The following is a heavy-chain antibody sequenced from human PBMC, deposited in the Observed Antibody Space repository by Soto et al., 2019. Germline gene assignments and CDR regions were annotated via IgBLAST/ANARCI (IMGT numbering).Heavy chain of an antibody. V-gene: IGHV4-30-4*01. Sequence: QLQLQESGPGLVKPSQTLSLTCTVSGGSINNGHFYWGWIRQPPGKGLEWIGYVYFTGTTYRNASLKSRINISFETSKNQFSLKLSSVTAADTAVYYCVRGYYYGSGSLHWFDPWGQGTLVTVSS. D-gene: IGHD3-10*01. CDR2: VYFTGTT. CDR3: VRGYYYGSGSLHWFDP. CDR1: GGSINNGHFY. J-gene: IGHJ5*02.